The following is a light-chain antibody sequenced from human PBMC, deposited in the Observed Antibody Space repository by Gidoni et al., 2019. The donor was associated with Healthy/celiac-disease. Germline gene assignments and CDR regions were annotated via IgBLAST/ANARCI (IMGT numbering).Light chain of an antibody. J-gene: IGKJ3*01. CDR2: DSS. CDR3: QQRSNWPPVFT. Sequence: EIVLTQSPATLSLSPGERATLSCRASQSVSSYLAWYQQKPGQAPRLHIYDSSNRATGIPARFIGSGYGTDFTLTISSLEPEDYAVYYCQQRSNWPPVFTFGPGTKVEIK. V-gene: IGKV3-11*01. CDR1: QSVSSY.